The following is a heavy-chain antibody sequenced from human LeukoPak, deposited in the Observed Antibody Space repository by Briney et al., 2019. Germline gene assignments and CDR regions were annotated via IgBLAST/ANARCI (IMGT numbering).Heavy chain of an antibody. CDR1: GFTFSDYH. CDR3: ATDSFNYYDSSGYNIPGY. Sequence: GGSLRLSCVVSGFTFSDYHMNWVRQAPGKGLEWVSSISTSNSYIYYADSLTGRFTISRDNAKNSLYLQMNSLRAEDTAVYYCATDSFNYYDSSGYNIPGYWGQGTLVTVSS. V-gene: IGHV3-21*01. CDR2: ISTSNSYI. J-gene: IGHJ4*02. D-gene: IGHD3-22*01.